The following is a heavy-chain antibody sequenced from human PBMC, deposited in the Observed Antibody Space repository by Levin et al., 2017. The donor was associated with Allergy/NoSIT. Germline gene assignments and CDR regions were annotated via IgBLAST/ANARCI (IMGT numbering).Heavy chain of an antibody. Sequence: PGGSLRLSCAASGFTFSSYGMHWVRQAPGKGLEWVAVIWYDGSNKYYADSVKGRFTISRDNSKNTLYLQMNSLRAEDTAVYYCARAADGRLGFDYWGQGTLVTVSS. CDR1: GFTFSSYG. D-gene: IGHD3-16*01. V-gene: IGHV3-33*01. J-gene: IGHJ4*02. CDR2: IWYDGSNK. CDR3: ARAADGRLGFDY.